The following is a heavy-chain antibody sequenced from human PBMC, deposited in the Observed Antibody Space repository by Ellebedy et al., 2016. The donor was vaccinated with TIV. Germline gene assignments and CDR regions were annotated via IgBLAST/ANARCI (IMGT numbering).Heavy chain of an antibody. J-gene: IGHJ4*02. CDR3: AREGYYGSGKPNPLAY. Sequence: SETLSLXXAVSGASISSSSDFWGWIRQPPGKGLEWLGSISYSYSGTTYYNPSLRGRVTISIDTSKNHFSLKLSSVTAADTAVYYCAREGYYGSGKPNPLAYWGQGTLVTVSS. D-gene: IGHD3-10*01. CDR2: ISYSYSGTT. V-gene: IGHV4-39*02. CDR1: GASISSSSDF.